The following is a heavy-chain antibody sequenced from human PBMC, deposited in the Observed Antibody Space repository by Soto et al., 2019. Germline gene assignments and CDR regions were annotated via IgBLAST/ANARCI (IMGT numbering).Heavy chain of an antibody. J-gene: IGHJ3*02. CDR1: GFTFSSYS. D-gene: IGHD6-13*01. CDR3: ARVGMGSSSWYKYGSSTHDAFDI. Sequence: PGGSLRLSCAASGFTFSSYSMNWFRQAPGKGLEWVSYISSSSSTIYYADSVKGRFTISRDNAKDSLYLQMNSLRDEDTAVYYCARVGMGSSSWYKYGSSTHDAFDIWGQGTMVTVSS. V-gene: IGHV3-48*02. CDR2: ISSSSSTI.